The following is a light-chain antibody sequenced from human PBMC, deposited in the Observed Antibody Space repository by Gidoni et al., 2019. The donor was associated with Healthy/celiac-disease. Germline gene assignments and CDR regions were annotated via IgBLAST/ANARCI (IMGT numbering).Light chain of an antibody. CDR1: QGISSY. CDR2: AAS. V-gene: IGKV1-8*01. CDR3: QQYYSYPGGT. J-gene: IGKJ2*02. Sequence: AIGITQSPSSLSAYPGDSVTITCRASQGISSYLAWYQQKPGKAPKPLIYAASTLQRGVPSRFSGSGSGTDFTLTISCLQSEDFATYYCQQYYSYPGGTFGQXTKLEIK.